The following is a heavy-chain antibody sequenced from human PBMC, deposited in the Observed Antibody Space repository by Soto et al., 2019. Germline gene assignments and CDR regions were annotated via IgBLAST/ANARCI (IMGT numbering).Heavy chain of an antibody. J-gene: IGHJ4*02. Sequence: SVKVSCKGSGGTFPNSAFSWVRQAPGKRLEWMGGIIPIFGTANYAQKFQGRGTFTADESTITAYMELSSLSSEDTAVYYCAISREDFGVVITPSVFDYWGQGTLVPVSS. V-gene: IGHV1-69*13. CDR2: IIPIFGTA. CDR1: GGTFPNSA. CDR3: AISREDFGVVITPSVFDY. D-gene: IGHD3-3*01.